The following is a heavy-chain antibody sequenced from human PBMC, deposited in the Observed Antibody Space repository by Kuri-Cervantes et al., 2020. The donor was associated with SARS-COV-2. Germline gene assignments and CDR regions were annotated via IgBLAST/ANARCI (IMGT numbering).Heavy chain of an antibody. D-gene: IGHD3-16*01. Sequence: SETLSLTCTVSGGSISSYYWSWIRQPPGKGLEWVGYIYYSGSTNYNPSLKSRVTILVDTSKNQFSLKLSSVTAADTAVYYCARGGRGSGQAGPNASWYFDLWGRGTLVTVSS. CDR2: IYYSGST. CDR3: ARGGRGSGQAGPNASWYFDL. CDR1: GGSISSYY. V-gene: IGHV4-59*12. J-gene: IGHJ2*01.